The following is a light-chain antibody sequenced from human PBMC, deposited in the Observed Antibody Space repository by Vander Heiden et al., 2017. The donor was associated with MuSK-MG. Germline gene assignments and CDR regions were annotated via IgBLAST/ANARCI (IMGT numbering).Light chain of an antibody. V-gene: IGLV1-36*01. Sequence: QPALTQPPSLSEAPRQIVTISCSGSSSNIGHNAVNWYQHPPGKVPKLPTESDAGLPARDSDRFSGAKSGPSAAQANRGRQSEDEADDYCAAWDDSRKFLNWVFCGGTKVTVL. CDR3: AAWDDSRKFLNWV. J-gene: IGLJ3*02. CDR2: SDA. CDR1: SSNIGHNA.